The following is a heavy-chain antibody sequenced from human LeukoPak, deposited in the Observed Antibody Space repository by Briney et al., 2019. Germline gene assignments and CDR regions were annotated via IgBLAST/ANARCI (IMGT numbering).Heavy chain of an antibody. J-gene: IGHJ3*02. D-gene: IGHD3-10*01. CDR2: INWNGGTT. Sequence: PGGSLRLSCAASGFTFDDYGMRWVRQAPGKGLEWVSGINWNGGTTGYADSVKCRFTISRDNAKNSLYLQMNSLRAEDTALYYCARERIRYYGSGSYNAFDIWGQGTRVTVSS. V-gene: IGHV3-20*04. CDR3: ARERIRYYGSGSYNAFDI. CDR1: GFTFDDYG.